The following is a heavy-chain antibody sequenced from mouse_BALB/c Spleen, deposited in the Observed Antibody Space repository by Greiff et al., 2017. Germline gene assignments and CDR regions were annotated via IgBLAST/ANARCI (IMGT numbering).Heavy chain of an antibody. V-gene: IGHV2-4-1*01. CDR2: ILSGGST. CDR1: GFSLTIYF. CDR3: ARKGRYDAMDY. Sequence: HSLPFLFHPSHILSITFTFSGFSLTIYFVHWVRHSPGNFLEWLLLILSGGSTDYNAAFISRLSISKDNSKSQVFFKMNSLQADDTAIYYCARKGRYDAMDYWGQGTSV. J-gene: IGHJ4*01.